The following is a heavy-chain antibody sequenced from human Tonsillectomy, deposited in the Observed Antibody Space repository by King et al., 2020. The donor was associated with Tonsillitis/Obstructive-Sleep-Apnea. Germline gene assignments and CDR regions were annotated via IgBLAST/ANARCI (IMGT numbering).Heavy chain of an antibody. Sequence: VQLVESGGGVVQPGTSLRLSCAASGFTLSSYGMYWVRQAPGKGLEWVAVIWDDERNKDYADSVKGRFTISRDNSKNTLYLQMHSLRPEDTAVYYCARVAGYSSSWYYLDYWGQGTLVTVSS. CDR2: IWDDERNK. CDR1: GFTLSSYG. CDR3: ARVAGYSSSWYYLDY. D-gene: IGHD6-13*01. J-gene: IGHJ4*02. V-gene: IGHV3-33*01.